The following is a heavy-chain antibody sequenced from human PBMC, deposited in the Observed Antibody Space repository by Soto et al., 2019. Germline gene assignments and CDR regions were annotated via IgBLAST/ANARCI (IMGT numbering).Heavy chain of an antibody. CDR3: ARESGGATATLDYYYFYMDG. V-gene: IGHV1-2*02. CDR2: INPNGGVT. Sequence: QVQLVQSGAEVRKPGASVTVSCRSSGDSFNDYYIPWVRQAPGQGFEWMGWINPNGGVTKYAQKFQGGVSMTRDTSIRTVYMQLSRLRSDDTAVYYCARESGGATATLDYYYFYMDGWGTGTTVTVSS. CDR1: GDSFNDYY. D-gene: IGHD1-26*01. J-gene: IGHJ6*03.